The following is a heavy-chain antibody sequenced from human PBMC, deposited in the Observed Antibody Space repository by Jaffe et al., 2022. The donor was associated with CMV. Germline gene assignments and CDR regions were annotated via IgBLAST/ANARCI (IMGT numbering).Heavy chain of an antibody. CDR2: ISSSGSTI. CDR1: GFTFSSYE. Sequence: EVQLVESGGGLVQPGGSLRLSCAASGFTFSSYEMNWVRQAPGKGLEWVSYISSSGSTIYYADSVKGRFTISRDNAKNSLYLQMNSLRAEDTAVYYCARVLTVVAIWGGNAFDIWGQGTMVTVSS. CDR3: ARVLTVVAIWGGNAFDI. V-gene: IGHV3-48*03. J-gene: IGHJ3*02. D-gene: IGHD3-22*01.